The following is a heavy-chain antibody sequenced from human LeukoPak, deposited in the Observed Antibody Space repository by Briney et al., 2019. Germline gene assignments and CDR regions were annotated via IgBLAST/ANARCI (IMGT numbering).Heavy chain of an antibody. Sequence: SGTLSLTCSVSGASIYTSAYNWGWIRQPPGKGLGWIGSIYHSGSSYDNPSLQSRLTLSIDTSRNQFSLTLKSVTAADSGVYFCAREMLYDSTAYYLWGQGTVVTVSS. V-gene: IGHV4-39*01. J-gene: IGHJ4*02. D-gene: IGHD3-22*01. CDR3: AREMLYDSTAYYL. CDR2: IYHSGSS. CDR1: GASIYTSAYN.